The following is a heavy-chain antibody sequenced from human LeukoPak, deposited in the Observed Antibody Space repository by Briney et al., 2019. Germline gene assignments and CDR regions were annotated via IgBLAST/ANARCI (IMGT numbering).Heavy chain of an antibody. V-gene: IGHV4-59*02. CDR3: ARIHRYCSGGACYVLDN. Sequence: PSETLSLTCVVSGGSVSGYYWGWIRQPPGRGLEWIGYVYYSGSTYYNPSFKSRITISVDTSRNQFSLQLSSVTAADTAMYYCARIHRYCSGGACYVLDNWGQGTLVAVSS. D-gene: IGHD2-15*01. J-gene: IGHJ4*02. CDR1: GGSVSGYY. CDR2: VYYSGST.